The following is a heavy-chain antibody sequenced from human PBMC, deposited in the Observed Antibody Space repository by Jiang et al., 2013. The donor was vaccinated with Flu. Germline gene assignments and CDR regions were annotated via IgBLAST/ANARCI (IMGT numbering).Heavy chain of an antibody. CDR2: ISYDGSNK. J-gene: IGHJ3*01. CDR1: GFTFSSYA. Sequence: ASGFTFSSYAMHWVRQAPGKGLEWVAVISYDGSNKYYADSVKGRFTISRDNSKNTLYLQMNSLRAEDTAVYYCARPPGGYDSDAFDVWGQGTMVTVSS. D-gene: IGHD5-12*01. V-gene: IGHV3-30-3*01. CDR3: ARPPGGYDSDAFDV.